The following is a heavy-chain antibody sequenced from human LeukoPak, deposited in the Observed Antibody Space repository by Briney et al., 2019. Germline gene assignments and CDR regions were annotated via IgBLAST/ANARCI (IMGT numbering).Heavy chain of an antibody. D-gene: IGHD4-23*01. V-gene: IGHV3-21*01. J-gene: IGHJ4*02. Sequence: GRSLRLSCAASGFTFSSYSMNWVRQAPGKGLEWVSSISSSSSYIYYTDSVKGRFTISRDNAKNSLYLQMNSLRAEDTAVYYCAREQYGGKDYWGQGNLVTVSS. CDR1: GFTFSSYS. CDR3: AREQYGGKDY. CDR2: ISSSSSYI.